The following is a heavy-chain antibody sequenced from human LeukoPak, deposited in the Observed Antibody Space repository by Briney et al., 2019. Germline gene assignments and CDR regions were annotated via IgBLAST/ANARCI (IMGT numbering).Heavy chain of an antibody. V-gene: IGHV1-18*01. D-gene: IGHD5-12*01. Sequence: ASVKVSCKASGYTFTSYGISWVRQAPGQGLEWMGWISAYNGNTTYAQKLLGRVTMTTDTSTSTAYMELRSLRSDDTAVYYCARDRFGYSGHVDAFDIWGQGTMVTVSS. CDR2: ISAYNGNT. CDR1: GYTFTSYG. J-gene: IGHJ3*02. CDR3: ARDRFGYSGHVDAFDI.